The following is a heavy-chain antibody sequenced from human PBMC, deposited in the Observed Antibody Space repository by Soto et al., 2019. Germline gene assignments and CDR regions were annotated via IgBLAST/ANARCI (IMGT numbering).Heavy chain of an antibody. CDR2: INPNSGGT. V-gene: IGHV1-2*04. Sequence: QVQLVQSGAEVKKPGASVKVSCKASGYTFTGYYMHWVRQAPGQGLEWMGWINPNSGGTNYAQKFQRWVTMTRDTSISTAYTELSRLRSDDTALYYCARDVGPSGFGEALSLLGMDVWGQGTTVTVSS. CDR1: GYTFTGYY. CDR3: ARDVGPSGFGEALSLLGMDV. J-gene: IGHJ6*02. D-gene: IGHD3-10*01.